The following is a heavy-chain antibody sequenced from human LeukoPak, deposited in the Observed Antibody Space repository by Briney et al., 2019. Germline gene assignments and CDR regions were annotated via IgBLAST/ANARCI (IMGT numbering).Heavy chain of an antibody. CDR1: GDSIRSGTDY. CDR2: IYTSGSN. V-gene: IGHV4-61*02. CDR3: ARGGGATRIDY. J-gene: IGHJ4*02. Sequence: SETPSLTCSLSGDSIRSGTDYGSWIRQPAGKGLEWIGRIYTSGSNSYNPALKRRVTISVDTSKNQFSLKLTSVAAADTAVYYCARGGGATRIDYWGQGTLVTVSS. D-gene: IGHD3-10*01.